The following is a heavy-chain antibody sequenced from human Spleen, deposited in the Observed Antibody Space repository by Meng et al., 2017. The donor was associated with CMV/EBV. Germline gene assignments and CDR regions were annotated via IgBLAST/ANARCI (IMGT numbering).Heavy chain of an antibody. V-gene: IGHV3-7*01. CDR1: GYTLSSHW. CDR3: ARDLGKSPPTPRFDS. D-gene: IGHD1-14*01. J-gene: IGHJ4*02. CDR2: IKHDGSEK. Sequence: GESLKISCAASGYTLSSHWMTWVRQAPGKGLEWVASIKHDGSEKRYVDTVTGRFTISRDNAKSTRYLQMNSLRAEDTAIYYCARDLGKSPPTPRFDSWGQGTLVTVSS.